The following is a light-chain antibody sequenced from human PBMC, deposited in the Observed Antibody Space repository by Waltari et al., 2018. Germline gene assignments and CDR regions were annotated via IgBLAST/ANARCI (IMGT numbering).Light chain of an antibody. J-gene: IGKJ4*01. CDR3: QQYRDYPLT. Sequence: DIQMTQSPSTLSASVGDRVTITCRASQSINNWLAWYQLKPGKAPKLLIYKASNLESGVPSRFSGSGSGTEFTLTISGLQPDDFATYYCQQYRDYPLTFGGGTNLEIK. CDR1: QSINNW. V-gene: IGKV1-5*03. CDR2: KAS.